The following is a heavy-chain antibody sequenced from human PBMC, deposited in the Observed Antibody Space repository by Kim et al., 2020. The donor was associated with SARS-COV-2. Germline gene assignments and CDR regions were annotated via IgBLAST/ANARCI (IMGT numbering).Heavy chain of an antibody. CDR1: GYTFTSYG. CDR3: ARYWYSHPYYYYYGMDV. Sequence: ASVKVSCKASGYTFTSYGISWVRQAPGQGLEWMGWISAYNGNTNYAQKLQGRVTMTTDTSTSTAYMELRSLRSDDTAVYYCARYWYSHPYYYYYGMDVWGQGTTVTVSS. J-gene: IGHJ6*02. D-gene: IGHD2-15*01. V-gene: IGHV1-18*01. CDR2: ISAYNGNT.